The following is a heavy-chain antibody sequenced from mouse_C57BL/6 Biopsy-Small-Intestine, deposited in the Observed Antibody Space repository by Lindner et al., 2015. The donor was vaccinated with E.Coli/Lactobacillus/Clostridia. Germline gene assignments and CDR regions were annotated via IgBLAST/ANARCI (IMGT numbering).Heavy chain of an antibody. Sequence: SVKVSCKASGGTFSSYAISWVRQAPGQGLEWMGGIIPIFGTANYAQKFQGRVTITADESTSTVYMELSSLRSEDTAVYYCARAYRGYSSGWYYYYGMDVWGQGTTVTVSS. D-gene: IGHD1-1*01. V-gene: IGHV1-81*01. CDR2: IIPIFGTA. CDR1: GGTFSSYA. J-gene: IGHJ1*01. CDR3: ARAYRGYSSGWYYYYGMDV.